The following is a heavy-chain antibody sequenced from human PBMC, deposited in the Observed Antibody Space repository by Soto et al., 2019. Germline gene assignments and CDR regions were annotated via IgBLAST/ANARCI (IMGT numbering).Heavy chain of an antibody. J-gene: IGHJ5*02. CDR2: IYYSGGT. Sequence: XETLSLTCTVAGSALSSGGYFYTWVRQPPGKGLEWLGYIYYSGGTNYNPSLKSRVTISLDKSKSQFSLRLISVTAADTAVYYCTREQSDDNYFDPWGQGNLVTVSS. CDR1: GSALSSGGYF. V-gene: IGHV4-61*08. D-gene: IGHD6-19*01. CDR3: TREQSDDNYFDP.